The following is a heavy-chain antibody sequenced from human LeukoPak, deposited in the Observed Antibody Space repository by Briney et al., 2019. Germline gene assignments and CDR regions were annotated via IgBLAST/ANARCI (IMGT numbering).Heavy chain of an antibody. V-gene: IGHV3-43*02. CDR1: GFTFDDYA. Sequence: GGSLRLSCAASGFTFDDYAMHWVRQAPGKGLEWVSLTSGDGGSTYYAGSVKGRFTISRDNSKNSLYLQMNSLRTEDTALYYCAKDIGESYYYYYGMDVWGQGTTVTVSS. J-gene: IGHJ6*02. CDR3: AKDIGESYYYYYGMDV. CDR2: TSGDGGST. D-gene: IGHD3-10*01.